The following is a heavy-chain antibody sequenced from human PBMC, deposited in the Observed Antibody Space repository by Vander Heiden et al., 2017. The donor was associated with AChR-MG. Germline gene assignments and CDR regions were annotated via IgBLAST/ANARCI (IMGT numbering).Heavy chain of an antibody. Sequence: QVQLQESGPGLVKPSETLSLTCTVSGGSVSSGSYYWSWIRQPPGKGLEWIGYIYYSGSTNYNPALKSRVTISVDTSKNQFSLKLSSVTAADTAVYYCARAEWELLGYFDYWGQGTLVTVSS. CDR3: ARAEWELLGYFDY. D-gene: IGHD1-26*01. CDR1: GGSVSSGSYY. CDR2: IYYSGST. V-gene: IGHV4-61*01. J-gene: IGHJ4*02.